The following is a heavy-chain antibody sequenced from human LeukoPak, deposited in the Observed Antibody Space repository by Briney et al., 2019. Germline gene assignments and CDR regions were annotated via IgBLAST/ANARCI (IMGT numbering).Heavy chain of an antibody. CDR3: ARAHGSAGGNWFDP. CDR1: GFTFSSYN. J-gene: IGHJ5*02. D-gene: IGHD2-8*02. Sequence: GGSLRLSCAASGFTFSSYNMNWVRQAPGKGLEWVSYVSSSSSTRYYADSVKGRFTISRDNDKNSLYLQMNSLRAEDTAVYYCARAHGSAGGNWFDPWGQGTLVTVSS. V-gene: IGHV3-48*01. CDR2: VSSSSSTR.